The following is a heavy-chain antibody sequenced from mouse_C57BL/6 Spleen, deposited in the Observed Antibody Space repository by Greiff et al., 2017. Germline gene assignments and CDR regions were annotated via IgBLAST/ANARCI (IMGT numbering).Heavy chain of an antibody. CDR1: GFTFSSYA. V-gene: IGHV5-4*01. CDR3: ARDFGYSNSRDG. D-gene: IGHD2-5*01. Sequence: EVQLVESGGGLVKPGGSLKLSCAASGFTFSSYAMSWVRQTPEKRLEWVATISDGGSYTYYPDNVKGRFTISRDNAKNNLYLQMRHLKSEDTAMYYCARDFGYSNSRDGWGEGTT. J-gene: IGHJ2*01. CDR2: ISDGGSYT.